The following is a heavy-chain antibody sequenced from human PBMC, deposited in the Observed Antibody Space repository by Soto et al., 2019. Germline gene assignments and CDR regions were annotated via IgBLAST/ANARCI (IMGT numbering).Heavy chain of an antibody. CDR1: GGTFSSYA. Sequence: QVQLVQSGAEVKKPGSSVQVSCKASGGTFSSYAISWVRQAPGQGLEWMGGIIPIFGTANYAQKFQGRVTIPADKSSSTAYMGLSSLRSENTAVYYCARGRNITMIGDWFDPWGQGILVTVSS. CDR3: ARGRNITMIGDWFDP. V-gene: IGHV1-69*06. J-gene: IGHJ5*02. D-gene: IGHD3-22*01. CDR2: IIPIFGTA.